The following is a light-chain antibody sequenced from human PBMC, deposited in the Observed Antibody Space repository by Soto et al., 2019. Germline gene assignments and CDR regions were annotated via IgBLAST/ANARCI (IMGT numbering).Light chain of an antibody. CDR3: QQSYSTPRT. Sequence: DIQMTQSPSSLSASVGEKVTNTCRASQSISSYLNWYQQKPGKAPKLLIYAASSLQSGVPSRFSGSGSGTDFTLTISSLQPEDFATYYCQQSYSTPRTFGQGTKVDIK. J-gene: IGKJ1*01. V-gene: IGKV1-39*01. CDR1: QSISSY. CDR2: AAS.